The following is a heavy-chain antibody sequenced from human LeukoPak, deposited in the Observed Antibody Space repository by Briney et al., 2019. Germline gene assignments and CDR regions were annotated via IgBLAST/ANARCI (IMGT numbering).Heavy chain of an antibody. J-gene: IGHJ4*02. CDR1: GYTFTSYG. CDR2: ISAYNGNT. CDR3: ARAHYDFWSGYYHRHFDY. D-gene: IGHD3-3*01. V-gene: IGHV1-18*01. Sequence: GASVKVSCKASGYTFTSYGISWVRQAPGQGLEWMGWISAYNGNTNYAQKLQGRVTMTTDTSTSTAYMELRSLRSDDTAVYYCARAHYDFWSGYYHRHFDYWGQGTLVTVSS.